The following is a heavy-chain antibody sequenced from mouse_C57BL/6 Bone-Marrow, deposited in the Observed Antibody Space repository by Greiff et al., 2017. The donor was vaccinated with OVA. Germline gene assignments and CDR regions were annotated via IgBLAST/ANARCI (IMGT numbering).Heavy chain of an antibody. Sequence: EVQLQESGGGLVQPGGSLKLSCAASGFTFSAYGMAWVRQAPRKGPEWVAFISNLAYSIYYVDTVTGRFTISREKAKNTMYLEMGSLGSEYTAMCYCARHKGYFDVWGTGTTVTVSS. CDR1: GFTFSAYG. V-gene: IGHV5-15*01. CDR3: ARHKGYFDV. D-gene: IGHD1-3*01. J-gene: IGHJ1*03. CDR2: ISNLAYSI.